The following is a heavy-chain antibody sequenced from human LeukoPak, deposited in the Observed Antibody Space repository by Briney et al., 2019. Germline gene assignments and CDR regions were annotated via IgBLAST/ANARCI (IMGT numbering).Heavy chain of an antibody. CDR3: AGDEYYYDSSVYGY. CDR2: IIPILGIA. J-gene: IGHJ4*02. V-gene: IGHV1-69*04. CDR1: GGTFSSYA. Sequence: SVKVSCKASGGTFSSYAISWVRQAPGQGLEWMGRIIPILGIANYAQKFQGGVTITADKSTSTAYMELSSLRSEDTAVYYCAGDEYYYDSSVYGYWGQGTLVTVSS. D-gene: IGHD3-22*01.